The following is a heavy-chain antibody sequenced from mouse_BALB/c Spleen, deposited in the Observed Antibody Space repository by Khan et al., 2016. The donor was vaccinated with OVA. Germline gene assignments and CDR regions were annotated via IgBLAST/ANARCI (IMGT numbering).Heavy chain of an antibody. J-gene: IGHJ3*01. D-gene: IGHD1-2*01. CDR3: VGAGDGSFAF. CDR2: FYPNSGGS. CDR1: GYTFTDYN. Sequence: VQLQQSGPEVVKPGASVKISCKASGYTFTDYNMDWVKQRHGKSLEWIGYFYPNSGGSGYNQKFKTKATLTVDISSSTAYMDLRSLTSEDSAVDYCVGAGDGSFAFWGQGTLVTVSA. V-gene: IGHV1S29*02.